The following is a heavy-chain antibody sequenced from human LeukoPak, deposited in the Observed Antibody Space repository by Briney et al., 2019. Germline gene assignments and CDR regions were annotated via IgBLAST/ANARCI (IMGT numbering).Heavy chain of an antibody. V-gene: IGHV3-53*01. CDR3: ARDTDYLGTY. Sequence: GGSLRLSCAASGVTVSSNYMSWVRQAPGKGLEWVSVIYRGGSTYYSDSVKGRFTISSDNSNNTLYLQMTSLRAEDTAVYYCARDTDYLGTYWGQGTLVTVSS. J-gene: IGHJ4*02. D-gene: IGHD4-11*01. CDR2: IYRGGST. CDR1: GVTVSSNY.